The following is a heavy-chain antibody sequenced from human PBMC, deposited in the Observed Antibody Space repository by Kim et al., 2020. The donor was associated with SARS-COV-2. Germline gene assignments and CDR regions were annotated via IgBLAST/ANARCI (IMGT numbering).Heavy chain of an antibody. D-gene: IGHD3-9*01. CDR2: ISGSGGSK. J-gene: IGHJ3*02. V-gene: IGHV3-23*01. Sequence: GGSLRLSCAASGFTFSSYAMSWVRQAPGKGLEWVSAISGSGGSKYYAASVKGRFTISRDNSKNTLYLQMNSLRAEDTAVYYCAKVDYDILTGYYREITDALCISGEGGMVTVSS. CDR3: AKVDYDILTGYYREITDALCI. CDR1: GFTFSSYA.